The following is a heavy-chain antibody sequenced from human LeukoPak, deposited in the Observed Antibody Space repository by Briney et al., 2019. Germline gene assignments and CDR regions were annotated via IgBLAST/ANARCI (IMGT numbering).Heavy chain of an antibody. CDR3: ARIIHSSYFDY. CDR1: GGSISSGGYY. Sequence: SETLSLTCTVSGGSISSGGYYWSWIRQPPGKGLEWTGYIYHSGSTYYNPSLKSRVTISVDRSKNQFSLKLSSVTAADTAVYYCARIIHSSYFDYWGQGTLVTVSS. V-gene: IGHV4-30-2*01. CDR2: IYHSGST. J-gene: IGHJ4*02. D-gene: IGHD2-21*01.